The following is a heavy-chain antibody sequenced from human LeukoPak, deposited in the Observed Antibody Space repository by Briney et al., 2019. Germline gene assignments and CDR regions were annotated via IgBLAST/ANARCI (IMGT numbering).Heavy chain of an antibody. D-gene: IGHD3-10*01. CDR1: GGSFSGYY. J-gene: IGHJ4*02. CDR3: ARGPDYYGSGSYSPD. CDR2: INHSGST. V-gene: IGHV4-34*01. Sequence: PSEPLSLTCAVYGGSFSGYYWSWIRNPPGKGLEWMGEINHSGSTNYSPSLKSRVTISVDTYKNQFSLKLRSLTAPDTAVYYCARGPDYYGSGSYSPDWGQGTLVTVSS.